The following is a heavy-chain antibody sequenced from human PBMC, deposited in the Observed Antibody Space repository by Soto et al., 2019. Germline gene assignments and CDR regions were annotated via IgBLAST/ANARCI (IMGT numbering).Heavy chain of an antibody. CDR2: ISSSSSTI. J-gene: IGHJ6*02. V-gene: IGHV3-48*02. CDR3: ARDQVRGIATGYYYYGMDV. D-gene: IGHD6-13*01. CDR1: GFTFSSYS. Sequence: PGGSLRLSCAASGFTFSSYSINWVRPAPGKGAGWVSYISSSSSTIYYADSVKGRSTISRDNAKNSLYPQMNSLRDEDTAVYYCARDQVRGIATGYYYYGMDVWGQGTTVTVSS.